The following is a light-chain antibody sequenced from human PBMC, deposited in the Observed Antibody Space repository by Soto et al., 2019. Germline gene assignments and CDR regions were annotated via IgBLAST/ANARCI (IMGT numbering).Light chain of an antibody. V-gene: IGKV3-15*01. CDR2: GAS. J-gene: IGKJ4*01. CDR3: QQYNNWPPLT. Sequence: EIVMTQSPATLSVSPGERATLSCRASQSVSSNLAWYQKKPGQAPRLLIYGASTRATGIPAMFSGSGSGTEFTLTISSLQSEDFVVYCCQQYNNWPPLTFGGGTKVEIK. CDR1: QSVSSN.